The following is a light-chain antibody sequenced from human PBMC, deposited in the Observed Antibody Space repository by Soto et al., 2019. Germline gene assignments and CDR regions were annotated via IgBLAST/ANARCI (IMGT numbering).Light chain of an antibody. V-gene: IGLV1-40*01. CDR2: RNT. J-gene: IGLJ3*02. Sequence: QPVLTQPPSVSGAPGQRVTISCTGSSSNIGAGYDVHWYQPLPGTAPKLLIYRNTNRPSGVPDRFSGSKSGTSASLAITGLQAEDEADYYCQSYDSSLSGSVFGGGTKLTVL. CDR1: SSNIGAGYD. CDR3: QSYDSSLSGSV.